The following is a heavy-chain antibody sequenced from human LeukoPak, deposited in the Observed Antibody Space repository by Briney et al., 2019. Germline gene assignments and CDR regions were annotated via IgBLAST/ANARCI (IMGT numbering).Heavy chain of an antibody. CDR3: ARDLDYDFWSGSRFGY. CDR1: GYTFTSYY. J-gene: IGHJ4*02. Sequence: ASVKVSCKASGYTFTSYYMHWVRQAPGQGLEWMGWINPNSGGTNYAQKFQGRVTMTRDTSISTAYMELSRLRSDDTAVYYCARDLDYDFWSGSRFGYWGQGTLVTVSS. CDR2: INPNSGGT. D-gene: IGHD3-3*01. V-gene: IGHV1-2*02.